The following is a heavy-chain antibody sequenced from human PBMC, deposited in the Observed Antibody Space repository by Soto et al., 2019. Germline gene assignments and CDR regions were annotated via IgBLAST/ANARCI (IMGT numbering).Heavy chain of an antibody. J-gene: IGHJ3*02. V-gene: IGHV3-23*01. CDR3: AKDSVSYNRIYDAFDI. D-gene: IGHD1-26*01. CDR1: GFTFSNYA. Sequence: VQSLESGGGLVQPGGSLRLSCEASGFTFSNYAMSWVRQAPGEGPEWVSTLGGGDDILYADFVKGRFTISRDDSRNTVYLQMDNLRVEDTAMYFCAKDSVSYNRIYDAFDIWGQGTVVTVSS. CDR2: LGGGDDI.